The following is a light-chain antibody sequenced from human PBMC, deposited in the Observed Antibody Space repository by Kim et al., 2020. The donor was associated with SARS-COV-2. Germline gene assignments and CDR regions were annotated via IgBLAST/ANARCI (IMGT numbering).Light chain of an antibody. J-gene: IGKJ2*01. CDR2: DAS. Sequence: EIVLTQSPATLSLSPGERATLSCRASQSVSSYLAWYQQKPGQAPRLLIYDASNRATGIPARFSGSGSGTDFTLTISSLEREDFAVYYCQQRSNWQYTFGQGTKLEI. CDR1: QSVSSY. CDR3: QQRSNWQYT. V-gene: IGKV3-11*01.